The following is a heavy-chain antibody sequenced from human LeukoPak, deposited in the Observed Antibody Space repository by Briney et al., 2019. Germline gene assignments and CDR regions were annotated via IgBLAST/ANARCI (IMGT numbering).Heavy chain of an antibody. CDR2: ITVSTSYI. CDR1: GFTFSTYS. CDR3: ARLAYCGGDCYWFDL. D-gene: IGHD2-21*02. V-gene: IGHV3-21*01. J-gene: IGHJ2*01. Sequence: PGWSLRLSCAASGFTFSTYSMNWVRQAPGKGLVWVSSITVSTSYIYYADSVRGRFTISRDNAKNSLYLQMNSLRAEDTAVYYCARLAYCGGDCYWFDLWGRGTLVTISS.